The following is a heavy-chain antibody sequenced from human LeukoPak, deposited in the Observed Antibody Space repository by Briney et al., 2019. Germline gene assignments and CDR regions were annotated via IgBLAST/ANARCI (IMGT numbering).Heavy chain of an antibody. Sequence: SETLSLTCTVSGGSISSYYWSWIRQPAGEGLEWIGRIYTSGSTNYNPSLKSRVTMSVDTSKNQFSLKLSSVTAADTAVYYCARDIHHYDFWSGTYYYYGMDVWGQGTTVTVSS. CDR2: IYTSGST. D-gene: IGHD3-3*01. J-gene: IGHJ6*02. V-gene: IGHV4-4*07. CDR3: ARDIHHYDFWSGTYYYYGMDV. CDR1: GGSISSYY.